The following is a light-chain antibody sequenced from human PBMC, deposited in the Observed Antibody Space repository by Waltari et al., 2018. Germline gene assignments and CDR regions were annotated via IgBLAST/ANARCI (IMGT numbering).Light chain of an antibody. CDR3: QVWDSNSCQGV. CDR2: DEG. Sequence: SYVLTQSPSVSVAPGKTARITCGGHNIGDKSLHWYHQRPGQAPVEVVYDEGDRPSGLPGRNSGANSENAARLTISRVEGGGEGNDYCQVWDSNSCQGVFGGGTRLTVL. V-gene: IGLV3-21*03. J-gene: IGLJ2*01. CDR1: NIGDKS.